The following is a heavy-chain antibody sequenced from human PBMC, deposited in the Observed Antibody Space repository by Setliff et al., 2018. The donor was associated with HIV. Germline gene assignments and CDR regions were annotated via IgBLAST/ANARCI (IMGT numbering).Heavy chain of an antibody. CDR2: ISSSSSTI. D-gene: IGHD1-26*01. Sequence: SLRLSCAASGFTFSSYSMNWVRQAPGKGLEWVSYISSSSSTIYYADSVKGRFTISRDNAKNSLYLQMNSLRAEDTAVYYCARVSELLAYYMDVWGKGTTVTVSS. CDR3: ARVSELLAYYMDV. CDR1: GFTFSSYS. J-gene: IGHJ6*03. V-gene: IGHV3-48*01.